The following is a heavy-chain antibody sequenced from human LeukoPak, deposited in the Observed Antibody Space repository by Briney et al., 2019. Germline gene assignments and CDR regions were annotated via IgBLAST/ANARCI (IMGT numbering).Heavy chain of an antibody. CDR2: TSYNGNT. V-gene: IGHV1-18*04. D-gene: IGHD6-19*01. Sequence: ASVKVSCKAPGYTFSNYGISWGRQAPGLGLEWMGWTSYNGNTNYAQKFQDSVTMTTDTSTTTAYMELRSLESDDTAVYYCARHSGSGWQALGYWGQGTLVTVSS. CDR3: ARHSGSGWQALGY. CDR1: GYTFSNYG. J-gene: IGHJ4*02.